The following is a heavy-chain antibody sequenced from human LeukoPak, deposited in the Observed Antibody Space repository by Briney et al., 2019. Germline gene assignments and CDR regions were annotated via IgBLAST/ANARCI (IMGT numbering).Heavy chain of an antibody. V-gene: IGHV3-30*03. CDR2: ISYDGSNK. CDR3: ARDTNARGFGGVAFFDY. CDR1: GFTFSSYS. Sequence: GGSLRLSCVASGFTFSSYSMNWVRQAPGKGLEWVAVISYDGSNKYYADSVKGRFTISRDNSKNTLYLQMNSLRAEDTAVYYCARDTNARGFGGVAFFDYWGQGTLVTVSS. D-gene: IGHD3-10*01. J-gene: IGHJ4*02.